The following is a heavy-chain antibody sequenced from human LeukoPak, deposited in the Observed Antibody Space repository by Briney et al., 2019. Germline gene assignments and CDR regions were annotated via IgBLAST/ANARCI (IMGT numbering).Heavy chain of an antibody. CDR3: ASDIVVVPAAPTKGKEHQEHLDY. V-gene: IGHV3-21*01. CDR2: ISSSSSYI. D-gene: IGHD2-2*01. CDR1: GFTFSSYS. J-gene: IGHJ4*02. Sequence: GGSLRLSCAASGFTFSSYSMNWVRQAPGKGLEWVSSISSSSSYIYYANSVKGRFTISRDNAKNSLYLQVNSLRAEDTAVYYCASDIVVVPAAPTKGKEHQEHLDYWGQGTLVTVSS.